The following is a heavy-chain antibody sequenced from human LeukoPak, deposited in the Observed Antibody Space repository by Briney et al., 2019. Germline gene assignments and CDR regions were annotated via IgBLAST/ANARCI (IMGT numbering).Heavy chain of an antibody. CDR1: GFTLSSYG. CDR2: IWYDGSNK. J-gene: IGHJ4*02. CDR3: ARSGWFGGLYFDY. V-gene: IGHV3-33*01. D-gene: IGHD3-10*01. Sequence: PGRSLRLSCAASGFTLSSYGMHWVRQAAGKGLEWVAVIWYDGSNKYYADSVKGRFTISRDNSKNPLFLQMNSLGAEDTAVYYCARSGWFGGLYFDYWGQGTLVTVSS.